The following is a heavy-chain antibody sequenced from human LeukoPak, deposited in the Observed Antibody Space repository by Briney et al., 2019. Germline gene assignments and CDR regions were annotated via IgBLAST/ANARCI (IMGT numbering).Heavy chain of an antibody. D-gene: IGHD3-10*01. J-gene: IGHJ5*02. CDR3: ARTMVRGVFSTRNWFDP. Sequence: SETLSLTCTVSGGSISSGGYYWSWIRQHPGKGLEWIGYIYYSGSTYYNPSLKSRVTISVDTSKNQFSLKLSSVTAADTAVYYCARTMVRGVFSTRNWFDPWGQGTLVTVSS. V-gene: IGHV4-31*03. CDR2: IYYSGST. CDR1: GGSISSGGYY.